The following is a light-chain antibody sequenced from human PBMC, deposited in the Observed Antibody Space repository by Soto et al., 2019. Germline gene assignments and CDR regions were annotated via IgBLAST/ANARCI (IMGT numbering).Light chain of an antibody. V-gene: IGKV3-20*01. Sequence: EIVLTQSPGTLSLSPGERATLSCRASQSVSSSYLAWYQKKPGQAPRLLIYGASSRATGIPDRFSGSGSGTDFTLTISRLEPEDFAVYYCQQYGSSPTFGPGTKVEIK. CDR2: GAS. CDR1: QSVSSSY. CDR3: QQYGSSPT. J-gene: IGKJ1*01.